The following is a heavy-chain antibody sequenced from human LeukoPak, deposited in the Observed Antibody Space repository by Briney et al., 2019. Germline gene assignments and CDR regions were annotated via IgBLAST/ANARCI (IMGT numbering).Heavy chain of an antibody. CDR1: GYSFTGYY. CDR2: INPNSGGP. D-gene: IGHD3/OR15-3a*01. CDR3: VRGYIYVFFFDS. V-gene: IGHV1-2*06. Sequence: ASVKVSCKPSGYSFTGYYIHWVRQAPGQGLEWMGRINPNSGGPNYGQKFQGTVTMTRDTSISTAYLELSNLRSDDTAAYYCVRGYIYVFFFDSGGKGSLATVSS. J-gene: IGHJ4*02.